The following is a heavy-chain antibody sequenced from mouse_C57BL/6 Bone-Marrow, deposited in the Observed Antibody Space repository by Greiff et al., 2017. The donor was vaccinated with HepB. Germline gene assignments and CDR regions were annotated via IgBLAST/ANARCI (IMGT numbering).Heavy chain of an antibody. CDR1: GFTFSSYA. Sequence: DVKLVESGAGLVKPGGSLKLSCAASGFTFSSYAMSWVRQTPEKRLEWVAYISSGGDYIYYADTVKGRFTISRDNAWNTLYLQMSSLKSEDTAMYYCTRDKGSTFAYWGQGTLVTVSA. D-gene: IGHD1-1*01. CDR3: TRDKGSTFAY. CDR2: ISSGGDYI. V-gene: IGHV5-9-1*02. J-gene: IGHJ3*01.